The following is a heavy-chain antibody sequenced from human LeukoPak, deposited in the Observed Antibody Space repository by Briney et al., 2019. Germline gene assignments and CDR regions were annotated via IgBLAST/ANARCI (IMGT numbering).Heavy chain of an antibody. CDR1: GGSISSSSYY. CDR3: ARDDERDAFDI. V-gene: IGHV4-39*07. Sequence: SETLSLTCTVSGGSISSSSYYWGWIRQPPGKGLEWIGSIYYSGSTYYNPSLKSRVTISVDTSKNQFSLKLSSVTAADTAVYYCARDDERDAFDIWGQGTMVTVSS. J-gene: IGHJ3*02. CDR2: IYYSGST.